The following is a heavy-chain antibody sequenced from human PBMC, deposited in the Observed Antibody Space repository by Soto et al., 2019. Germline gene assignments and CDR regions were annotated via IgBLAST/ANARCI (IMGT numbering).Heavy chain of an antibody. V-gene: IGHV1-2*04. CDR3: ARDNDTAGYDY. Sequence: TCTVSGGSISSYYWSWIRQPPGKGLEWMGWINPSSGGTNYAQKFQGWVTMTRDTSISTAYMELSRLRSDDTAVYYCARDNDTAGYDYWGQGTLVTVSS. J-gene: IGHJ4*02. CDR2: INPSSGGT. CDR1: GGSISSYY. D-gene: IGHD3-22*01.